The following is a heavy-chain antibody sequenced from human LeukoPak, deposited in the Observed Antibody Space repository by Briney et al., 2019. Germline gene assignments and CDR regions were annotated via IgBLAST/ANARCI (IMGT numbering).Heavy chain of an antibody. CDR1: GFTFNNYA. Sequence: PGGSLRLSCAASGFTFNNYAMTWVRQAPGKGLEFVSSISGSGSATYYGDSVKGRFTISRDNSKNRVYLQMNSLTAEDTAVYHCAKDEGYSSGGPSYFDYWGQGILVTVSS. CDR2: ISGSGSAT. V-gene: IGHV3-23*01. J-gene: IGHJ4*02. D-gene: IGHD6-19*01. CDR3: AKDEGYSSGGPSYFDY.